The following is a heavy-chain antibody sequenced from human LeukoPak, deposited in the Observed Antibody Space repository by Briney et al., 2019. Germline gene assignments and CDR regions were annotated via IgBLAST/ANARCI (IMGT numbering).Heavy chain of an antibody. Sequence: ASVKVSCKASGGTFSSYAISWVRQAPGQGLEWMGWISAYNGNTNYAQKLQGRVTMTTDTSTSTAYMELRSLKSDDTAVYYCAREVRPDYRIFDYWDQGTLVTVSS. V-gene: IGHV1-18*01. D-gene: IGHD4-11*01. J-gene: IGHJ4*02. CDR2: ISAYNGNT. CDR1: GGTFSSYA. CDR3: AREVRPDYRIFDY.